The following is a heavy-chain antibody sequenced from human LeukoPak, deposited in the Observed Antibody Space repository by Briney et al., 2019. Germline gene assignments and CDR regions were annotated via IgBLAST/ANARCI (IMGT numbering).Heavy chain of an antibody. Sequence: GGSLRLSCAASGFTFSSYAMSWVRQAPGKGLEWVSAISGSGGSTYYADSVKGRFTISRDNSKNTLYLQMNSLRAEDTAVYYCAKAKAPSRSGGSCLDYWGQGTLVTVSS. J-gene: IGHJ4*02. CDR2: ISGSGGST. V-gene: IGHV3-23*01. D-gene: IGHD2-15*01. CDR3: AKAKAPSRSGGSCLDY. CDR1: GFTFSSYA.